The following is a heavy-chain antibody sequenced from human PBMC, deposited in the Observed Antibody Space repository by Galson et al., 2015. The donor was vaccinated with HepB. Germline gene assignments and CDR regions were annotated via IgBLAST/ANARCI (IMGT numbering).Heavy chain of an antibody. CDR3: ARRWNVLLWFGTPNWFDP. D-gene: IGHD3-10*01. V-gene: IGHV4-39*01. CDR1: GGSISSSSYY. CDR2: IYYSGST. J-gene: IGHJ5*02. Sequence: ETLSLTCTVSGGSISSSSYYWGWIRQPPGKGLEWIGSIYYSGSTYYNPSLKSRVTISVDTSKNQFSLKLSSVTAADTAVYYCARRWNVLLWFGTPNWFDPWGQGTLVTVSS.